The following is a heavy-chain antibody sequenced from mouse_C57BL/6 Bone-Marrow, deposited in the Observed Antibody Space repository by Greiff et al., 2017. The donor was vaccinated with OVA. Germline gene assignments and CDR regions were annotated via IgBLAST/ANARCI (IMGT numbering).Heavy chain of an antibody. D-gene: IGHD2-4*01. V-gene: IGHV6-6*01. Sequence: EVQVVESGGGLVQPGGSMKLSCAASGFTFSDAWMDWVRQSPEKGLEWVAEIRNKANNHATYYAESVKGRFTISRDDSKSSVYLQMNSLRAEDTGIYYCTRNYDCPYAMDYWGQGTSVTVSS. CDR1: GFTFSDAW. CDR2: IRNKANNHAT. J-gene: IGHJ4*01. CDR3: TRNYDCPYAMDY.